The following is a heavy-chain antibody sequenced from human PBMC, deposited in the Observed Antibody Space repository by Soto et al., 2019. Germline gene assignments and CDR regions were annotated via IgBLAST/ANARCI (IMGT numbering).Heavy chain of an antibody. CDR1: GFTFSSYG. Sequence: QVQLVESGGGVVQPGRSLRLSCAASGFTFSSYGMHWVRQAPGKGLEWVAVISYDGSNKYYADSVKGRFTISRDNSKNTLYLQMNSLRAEDTAVYDCAKDGTVGLDYWGQGTLVTVSS. CDR3: AKDGTVGLDY. V-gene: IGHV3-30*18. D-gene: IGHD4-17*01. J-gene: IGHJ4*02. CDR2: ISYDGSNK.